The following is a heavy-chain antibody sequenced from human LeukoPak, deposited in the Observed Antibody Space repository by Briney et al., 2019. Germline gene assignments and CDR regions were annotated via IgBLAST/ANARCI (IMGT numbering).Heavy chain of an antibody. CDR3: ARGRYCSADICSGGDAFDI. V-gene: IGHV4-4*07. Sequence: PSETLSLTCTVSGGSINNYYWSWIRQPAGKGLEWIGRIYTRGSTNYNPSLKSRVTMSVDTSKNQFSLKLSSVTAADTAVYYRARGRYCSADICSGGDAFDIWGQGTMVSVSS. CDR1: GGSINNYY. CDR2: IYTRGST. D-gene: IGHD2-15*01. J-gene: IGHJ3*02.